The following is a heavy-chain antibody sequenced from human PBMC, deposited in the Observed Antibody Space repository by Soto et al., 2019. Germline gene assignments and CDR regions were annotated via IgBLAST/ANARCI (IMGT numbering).Heavy chain of an antibody. CDR1: GGTFSRHA. D-gene: IGHD3-22*01. Sequence: QVQLVQSGAEVRKPGSSVKVSCKASGGTFSRHAINWVRQAPEQGLEWMGGIIPIFGTANHAQKFQGRVTIIADESTSTVYMELSSLRSEDTAMYYCARGWGYDSNDYYYAYWGQGTLVIVSS. CDR3: ARGWGYDSNDYYYAY. CDR2: IIPIFGTA. V-gene: IGHV1-69*01. J-gene: IGHJ4*02.